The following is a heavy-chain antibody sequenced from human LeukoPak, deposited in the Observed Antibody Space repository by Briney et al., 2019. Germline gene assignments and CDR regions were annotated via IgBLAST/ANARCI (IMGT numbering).Heavy chain of an antibody. J-gene: IGHJ4*02. CDR3: ARDSVRGLLMFDY. CDR1: GFTFTNYW. V-gene: IGHV3-7*05. D-gene: IGHD3-10*01. Sequence: PGGSLRLSCVVSGFTFTNYWLVRVRQAPGKGLECVANINQDGSDIYYVDSVKGRFTISRDNARNSLYLQVNSLRAEDTDVYFCARDSVRGLLMFDYWGQGTLVTVSS. CDR2: INQDGSDI.